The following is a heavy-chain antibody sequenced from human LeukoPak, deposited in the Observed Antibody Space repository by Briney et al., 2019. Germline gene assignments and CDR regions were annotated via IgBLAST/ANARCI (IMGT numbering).Heavy chain of an antibody. J-gene: IGHJ6*03. CDR1: GYTFTGYY. CDR2: INPNSGGT. Sequence: ASVKVSCKASGYTFTGYYMHWVRQAPGQGLEWMGWINPNSGGTNYAQKFQGRVTMTRDTSISTAYMELSRLGSDDTAVYYCARISYDSSGYSAYYYYYMDVWGKGTTVTISS. CDR3: ARISYDSSGYSAYYYYYMDV. V-gene: IGHV1-2*02. D-gene: IGHD3-22*01.